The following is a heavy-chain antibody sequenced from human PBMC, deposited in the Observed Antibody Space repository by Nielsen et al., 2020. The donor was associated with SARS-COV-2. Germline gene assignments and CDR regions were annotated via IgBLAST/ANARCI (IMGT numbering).Heavy chain of an antibody. D-gene: IGHD5-24*01. J-gene: IGHJ4*02. CDR3: AKDRVEMATITGDWGY. CDR2: MSFQGHK. V-gene: IGHV3-23*01. CDR1: GFTFKNYA. Sequence: GESLKISCVASGFTFKNYAMSWVRQAPGRGLEWVSSMSFQGHKYYADSVKGRFTISRDNSKNTLYLQMNSLRAEDTAVYYCAKDRVEMATITGDWGYWGQGTLVTVSS.